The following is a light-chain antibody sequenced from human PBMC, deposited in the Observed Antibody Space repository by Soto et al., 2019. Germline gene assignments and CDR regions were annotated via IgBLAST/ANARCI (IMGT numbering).Light chain of an antibody. Sequence: SALTQPASVSGSPGQSITISCTGTSSDVGGHSRVSWFQQYPGKAPKLLIFEVSKRPSGVSNRFSGSKSGNTASLTISGLQAEDEADYYCSSYTSSVAWVFGTGTKVTVL. CDR3: SSYTSSVAWV. V-gene: IGLV2-14*01. CDR2: EVS. J-gene: IGLJ1*01. CDR1: SSDVGGHSR.